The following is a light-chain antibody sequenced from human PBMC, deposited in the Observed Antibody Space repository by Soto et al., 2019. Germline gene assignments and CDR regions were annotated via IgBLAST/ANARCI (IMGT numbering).Light chain of an antibody. Sequence: QPVLTQPPSASASLGASVRLTCTLNSGHSSYAIAWHQQQPEKGPQYLMKINSDGSHSKGGGIPDRFSGSGSGAERYLTISSLQSEDEADYYCQAWGTGMVFGGGTKVTVL. CDR2: INSDGSH. J-gene: IGLJ2*01. CDR3: QAWGTGMV. CDR1: SGHSSYA. V-gene: IGLV4-69*01.